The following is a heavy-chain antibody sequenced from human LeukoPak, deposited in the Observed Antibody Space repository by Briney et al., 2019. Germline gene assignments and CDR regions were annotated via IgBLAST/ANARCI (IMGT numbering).Heavy chain of an antibody. Sequence: GESLKISCKGSGYSFTNSWIAWVRQMPGKGLEWMGIIYPADSDTRYSPPFQGQVTISADKSISTAYLQCSSLKASDTAMYFCARVGVSSYGMDVWGQGTTVIVSS. CDR3: ARVGVSSYGMDV. V-gene: IGHV5-51*01. CDR1: GYSFTNSW. CDR2: IYPADSDT. J-gene: IGHJ6*02. D-gene: IGHD1-26*01.